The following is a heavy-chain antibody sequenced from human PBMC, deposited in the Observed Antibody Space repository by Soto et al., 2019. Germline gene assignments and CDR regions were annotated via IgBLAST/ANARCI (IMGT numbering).Heavy chain of an antibody. CDR2: MSYDGSNK. D-gene: IGHD3-3*01. V-gene: IGHV3-30*18. CDR1: GFPFSSYW. J-gene: IGHJ4*02. CDR3: AKEWTRAYDFWSGSSGKYFDY. Sequence: PVWSLGLSCASSGFPFSSYWMSWVRQAPGKGLEWLAVMSYDGSNKYYADSVKGRFTISRDNSKNTLYLQMNSLRAEDTAVYYCAKEWTRAYDFWSGSSGKYFDYWGQGTLVPVSS.